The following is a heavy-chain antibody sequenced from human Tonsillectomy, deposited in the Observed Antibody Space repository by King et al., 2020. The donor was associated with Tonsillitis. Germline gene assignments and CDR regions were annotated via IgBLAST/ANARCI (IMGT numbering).Heavy chain of an antibody. D-gene: IGHD5-12*01. CDR1: GFTFSSYA. CDR3: AKDSSGDIVNWFDP. Sequence: VQLVESGGGLVQPGGSLRLSCAASGFTFSSYAMSWVRQAPGKGLEWVSSISVSVGSTYYADSVKGRFTISRDNSKKTLYLQMNSLRAEDTAVYYCAKDSSGDIVNWFDPWGQGTLVTVSS. V-gene: IGHV3-23*04. CDR2: ISVSVGST. J-gene: IGHJ5*02.